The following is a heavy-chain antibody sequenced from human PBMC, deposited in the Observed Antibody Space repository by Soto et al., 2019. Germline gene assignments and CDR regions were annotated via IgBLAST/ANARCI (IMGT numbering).Heavy chain of an antibody. D-gene: IGHD6-19*01. V-gene: IGHV3-48*02. J-gene: IGHJ4*02. CDR3: ARVRGPRYSSGWNEY. CDR1: GFTFSTYS. CDR2: IGGTVGSI. Sequence: PGGSLRLSCAASGFTFSTYSMTWVRRAPGKGLEWVSYIGGTVGSIYYADSAKGRFTISRDNAKSSLYLQMNSLRDEDTAVYYCARVRGPRYSSGWNEYWGQGT.